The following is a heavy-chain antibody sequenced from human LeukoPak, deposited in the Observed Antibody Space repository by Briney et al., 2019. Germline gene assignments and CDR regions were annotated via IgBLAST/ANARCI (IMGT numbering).Heavy chain of an antibody. V-gene: IGHV3-64*01. D-gene: IGHD4-23*01. Sequence: GGSLRLSCAASGFTFSSYAMHWVRQAPGKGLEYVSAISSNGGSTYYANSVKGRFTISRDNSKNTLYLQMGSLRAEDMAVYYCARSRYGGNRPYYYGMDVWGQGTTVTVSS. CDR2: ISSNGGST. CDR3: ARSRYGGNRPYYYGMDV. CDR1: GFTFSSYA. J-gene: IGHJ6*02.